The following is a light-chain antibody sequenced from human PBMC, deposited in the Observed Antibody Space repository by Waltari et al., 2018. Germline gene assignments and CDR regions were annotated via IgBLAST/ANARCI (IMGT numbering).Light chain of an antibody. V-gene: IGKV3-20*01. Sequence: EIVLTQSPGTLSLSPGERVTLYCRASQSVSRALAWHQQKPGQAPRLLIYGASSRATGIPDRFSGSGSGTDFSLTISRLEPEDFAVYYCQHYVRLPVTFGQGTKVEIK. CDR2: GAS. CDR1: QSVSRA. J-gene: IGKJ1*01. CDR3: QHYVRLPVT.